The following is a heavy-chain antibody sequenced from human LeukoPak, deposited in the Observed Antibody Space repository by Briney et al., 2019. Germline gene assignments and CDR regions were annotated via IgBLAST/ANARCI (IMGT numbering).Heavy chain of an antibody. Sequence: KPSETLSLTCTVSGYSISSGYYWGWIRQPPGKGLEWIGSIYHSGSTYYNPSLKSRVTISVDTSKNQFSLKLSSVTAADTAVYYCARDMVRGVIIPDDTSWGQGTLVTVSS. V-gene: IGHV4-38-2*02. CDR3: ARDMVRGVIIPDDTS. CDR2: IYHSGST. D-gene: IGHD3-10*01. CDR1: GYSISSGYY. J-gene: IGHJ5*02.